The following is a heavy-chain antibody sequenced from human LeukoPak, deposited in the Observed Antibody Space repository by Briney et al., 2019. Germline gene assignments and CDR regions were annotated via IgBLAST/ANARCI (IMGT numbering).Heavy chain of an antibody. V-gene: IGHV7-4-1*02. Sequence: ASVKVSCKASGYTFTSYVMNWVRQAPGQGLEWMGWIYTNTGNPTYAQGFTGRFVFSLDTSVSTAYLQISSLKAEDTAVYYCARDSPSGGVLGNFDYWGQGTLVTVSS. CDR1: GYTFTSYV. J-gene: IGHJ4*02. CDR3: ARDSPSGGVLGNFDY. D-gene: IGHD6-19*01. CDR2: IYTNTGNP.